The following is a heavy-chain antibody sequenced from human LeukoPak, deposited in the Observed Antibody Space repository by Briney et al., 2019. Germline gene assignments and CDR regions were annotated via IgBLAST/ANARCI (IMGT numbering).Heavy chain of an antibody. Sequence: ASVKVSCKASGYTFTGYYMHWVRQAPGQGLEWMGWINPNSGGTNYAQKLQGRVTMTTDTSTSTAYMELRSLRSDDTAVYYCARDRSTYYDFWSGYYRPENWFDPWGQGTLVTVSS. CDR2: INPNSGGT. D-gene: IGHD3-3*01. CDR1: GYTFTGYY. J-gene: IGHJ5*02. V-gene: IGHV1-2*02. CDR3: ARDRSTYYDFWSGYYRPENWFDP.